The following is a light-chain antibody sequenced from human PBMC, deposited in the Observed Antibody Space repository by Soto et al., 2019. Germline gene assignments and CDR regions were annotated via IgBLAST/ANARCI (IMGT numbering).Light chain of an antibody. J-gene: IGLJ2*01. V-gene: IGLV2-11*01. CDR1: SSDVGAYNY. CDR2: DVS. CDR3: CSHAGTHTLRV. Sequence: QSALTQPRSVSGSPGQSVTISCTGTSSDVGAYNYVSWYQQHPGKAPKLMIYDVSKRPSGVPDRFSGSKSGNTASLTIPGLQAGDEADYYCCSHAGTHTLRVLGGGTQLTVL.